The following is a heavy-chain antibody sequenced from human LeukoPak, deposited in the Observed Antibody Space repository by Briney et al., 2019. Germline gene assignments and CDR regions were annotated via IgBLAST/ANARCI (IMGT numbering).Heavy chain of an antibody. CDR3: VLTVVNAFDI. CDR2: ISYDGSSK. CDR1: GFTFSNYA. V-gene: IGHV3-30-3*01. Sequence: GGSLRLSCAASGFTFSNYALHWVRQAPGKGLEWVVVISYDGSSKYYADSVKGRFTISRDNSENTLYLQTNSLRAEDTAVYYCVLTVVNAFDIWGQGTLVTVSS. D-gene: IGHD2-21*02. J-gene: IGHJ3*02.